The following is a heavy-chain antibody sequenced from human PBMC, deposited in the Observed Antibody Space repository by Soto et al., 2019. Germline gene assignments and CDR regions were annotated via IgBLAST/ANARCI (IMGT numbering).Heavy chain of an antibody. V-gene: IGHV3-23*01. J-gene: IGHJ4*02. CDR1: GFTLSSYA. Sequence: EVQLLESGGGLVQPGGSLRLSCAASGFTLSSYAMSWVRQAPGKGLEWVSAISGSGGSTYYADSVKGRFTISRDNSKNTLYLQMNSLRAEDTAVYYCAKDHTFMVRGLIDYWGQGTLVTVSS. D-gene: IGHD3-10*01. CDR2: ISGSGGST. CDR3: AKDHTFMVRGLIDY.